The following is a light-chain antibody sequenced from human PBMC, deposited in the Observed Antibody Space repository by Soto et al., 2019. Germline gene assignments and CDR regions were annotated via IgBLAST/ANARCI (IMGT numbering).Light chain of an antibody. J-gene: IGKJ2*03. V-gene: IGKV1-39*01. CDR2: TAS. CDR1: QNIDNY. Sequence: IDMTQSPSSLSASVVDRGTITCRASQNIDNYLNWYHQKPGKASVLLIFTASSLQSGVPSRFAGSGSRTHFTLTISSLQPEDIGAYYCQQSLSTPIYSFGQGTK. CDR3: QQSLSTPIYS.